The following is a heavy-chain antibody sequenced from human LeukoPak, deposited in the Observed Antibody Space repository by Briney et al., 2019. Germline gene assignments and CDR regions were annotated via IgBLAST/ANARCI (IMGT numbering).Heavy chain of an antibody. CDR3: AKEIPGIAVAGRGNYFDY. CDR1: GFTFSSYA. D-gene: IGHD6-19*01. CDR2: ISGSGGST. Sequence: GGSLRLSCAASGFTFSSYAMSWVRQAPGKGLEWVSGISGSGGSTYYAYSVKGRFTISRDKSKNTLYLQMNSLRAEDTAVYYCAKEIPGIAVAGRGNYFDYWGQGTLVTVSS. V-gene: IGHV3-23*01. J-gene: IGHJ4*02.